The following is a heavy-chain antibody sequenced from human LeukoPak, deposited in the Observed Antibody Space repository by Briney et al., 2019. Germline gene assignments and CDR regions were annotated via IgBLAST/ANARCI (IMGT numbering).Heavy chain of an antibody. CDR1: GYSISSGYY. V-gene: IGHV4-38-2*01. Sequence: SETLSLTCAVSGYSISSGYYWGWIRQPPGKGLEWIGSIYYSGSTYYNPSLKSRVTISVDTSKNQFSLKLSSVTAADTAVYYCARPAPGGYYFDCWGQGTLVTVSS. J-gene: IGHJ4*02. CDR2: IYYSGST. CDR3: ARPAPGGYYFDC. D-gene: IGHD3-10*01.